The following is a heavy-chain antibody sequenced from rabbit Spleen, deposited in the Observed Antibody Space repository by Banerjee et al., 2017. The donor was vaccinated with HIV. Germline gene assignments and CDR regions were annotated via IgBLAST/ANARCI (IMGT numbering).Heavy chain of an antibody. J-gene: IGHJ6*01. V-gene: IGHV1S40*01. CDR2: IDTGDGST. CDR1: GIDFNNNYR. Sequence: QSLEESGGDLVKPGASLTLTCTASGIDFNNNYRICWVRQAPGKGLELIACIDTGDGSTYYASWAKGRFTISKTSSTTVTLQMTSLTAADTATYFCAKYSNYYGMDLWGPGTLVTVS. CDR3: AKYSNYYGMDL.